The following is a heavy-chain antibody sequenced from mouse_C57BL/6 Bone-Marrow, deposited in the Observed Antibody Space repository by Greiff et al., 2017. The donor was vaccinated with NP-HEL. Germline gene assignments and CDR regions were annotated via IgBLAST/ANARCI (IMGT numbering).Heavy chain of an antibody. CDR2: IHPTSGST. CDR1: GYTFTSYW. D-gene: IGHD6-5*01. V-gene: IGHV1-64*01. CDR3: ARGLSIAGGFAY. Sequence: QVQLQQPGAELVKPGASVKLSCKASGYTFTSYWMHWVKQRPGQGLEWIGMIHPTSGSTNYNEKFKSKATLTVDKSSSTAYMQLSSLTSEDSAVDYCARGLSIAGGFAYWGQGTLVTVAA. J-gene: IGHJ3*01.